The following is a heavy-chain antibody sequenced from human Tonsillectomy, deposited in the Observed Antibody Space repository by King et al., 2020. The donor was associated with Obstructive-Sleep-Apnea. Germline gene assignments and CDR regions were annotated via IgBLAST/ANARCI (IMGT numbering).Heavy chain of an antibody. D-gene: IGHD3-10*01. V-gene: IGHV3-9*01. J-gene: IGHJ6*02. CDR3: AKVGGELWFGELLRAGAGHYGMDV. CDR2: ISWNSGSI. Sequence: EVQLVESGGGLVQPGRSLRLSCAASGFTFDDYAMHWVRQAPGKGLEWVSGISWNSGSIGYADSVKGRFTISRDNAKNSLYLQMNSLRAEDTALYYCAKVGGELWFGELLRAGAGHYGMDVWGQGTTVTVSS. CDR1: GFTFDDYA.